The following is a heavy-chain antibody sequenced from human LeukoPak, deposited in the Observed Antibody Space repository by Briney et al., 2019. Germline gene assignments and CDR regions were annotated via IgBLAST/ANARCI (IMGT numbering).Heavy chain of an antibody. J-gene: IGHJ4*02. Sequence: GGSLRLSCAASGFTFSSYGMHWVRQAPGKGLEWVSAISYDGNNKYYADAVKGRLTVSRDNSKNTLYVQMNSLRAEDTAVYYCAKDGVEQWLAYYFDYWGQGTLVTVSS. D-gene: IGHD6-19*01. V-gene: IGHV3-30*18. CDR2: ISYDGNNK. CDR3: AKDGVEQWLAYYFDY. CDR1: GFTFSSYG.